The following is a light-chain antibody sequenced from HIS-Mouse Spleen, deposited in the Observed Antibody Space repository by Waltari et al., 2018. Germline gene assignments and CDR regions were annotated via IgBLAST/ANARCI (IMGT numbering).Light chain of an antibody. J-gene: IGLJ2*01. CDR3: YSTDSSGNHRV. Sequence: SYELTQPPSVSVSPGQTARITCSGDALPKKYAYWYQQKSGQAPVLVIYEDSKRPSGIPRRFSGSGSGTMATLTISGAQVEDEADYYCYSTDSSGNHRVFGGGTKLTVL. CDR1: ALPKKY. V-gene: IGLV3-10*01. CDR2: EDS.